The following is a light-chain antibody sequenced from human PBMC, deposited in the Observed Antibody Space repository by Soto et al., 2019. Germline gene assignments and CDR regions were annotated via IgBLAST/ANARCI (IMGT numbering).Light chain of an antibody. J-gene: IGLJ1*01. Sequence: QSVLTQPASVSGSPGQSITISCTGTSSDTAGYNYVSWYQQHPGKAPKLMIYEVSNRPSGVSNRFSGSQSGNTASLTISGLQAEDEAKYYCSSYTTSNTPLYVFGTGTKLTVL. CDR2: EVS. V-gene: IGLV2-14*01. CDR1: SSDTAGYNY. CDR3: SSYTTSNTPLYV.